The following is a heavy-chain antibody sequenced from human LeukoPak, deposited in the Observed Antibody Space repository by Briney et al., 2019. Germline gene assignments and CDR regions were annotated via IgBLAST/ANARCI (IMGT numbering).Heavy chain of an antibody. CDR1: GYTLTELS. D-gene: IGHD3-22*01. V-gene: IGHV1-24*01. CDR2: FDPEDGET. Sequence: ASVKVSCKVSGYTLTELSMHWVRQAPGKGLEWMGGFDPEDGETIYAQKFQGRVTMTEDTSTDTAYMELSSLRSEDTAVYYCAIDLPYYYDSSERPRADWGQGTLVTVSS. CDR3: AIDLPYYYDSSERPRAD. J-gene: IGHJ4*02.